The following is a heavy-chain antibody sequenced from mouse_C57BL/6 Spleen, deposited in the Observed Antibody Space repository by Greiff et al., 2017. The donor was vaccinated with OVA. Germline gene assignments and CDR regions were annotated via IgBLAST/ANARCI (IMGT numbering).Heavy chain of an antibody. CDR2: IDPSDSYT. J-gene: IGHJ4*01. Sequence: QVQLQQPGAELVKPGASVKLSCKASGYTFTSYWMQWVKQRPGQGLEWIGEIDPSDSYTNYNQKFKGKATLTVDTSSSTAYMQLSSLTSEDSAVYYCARYYGSSLYYYAMDYWGQGTSVTVSS. CDR3: ARYYGSSLYYYAMDY. D-gene: IGHD1-1*01. CDR1: GYTFTSYW. V-gene: IGHV1-50*01.